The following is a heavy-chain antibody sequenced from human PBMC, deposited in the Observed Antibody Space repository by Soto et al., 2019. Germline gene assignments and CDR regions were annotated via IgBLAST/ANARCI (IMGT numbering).Heavy chain of an antibody. Sequence: EVQLVESGGGLVQPGGSLRLSCAASGFTFSGYWMSWVRQSPGKGLEWVANIKQDGSEKYYVDSVKGRFTISRDNATNSLYLLMNSLRAEDTAVYYCAKNNQYCSSTNCFVFASWGQGTLVTVSS. CDR3: AKNNQYCSSTNCFVFAS. CDR2: IKQDGSEK. D-gene: IGHD2-2*01. V-gene: IGHV3-7*01. CDR1: GFTFSGYW. J-gene: IGHJ4*02.